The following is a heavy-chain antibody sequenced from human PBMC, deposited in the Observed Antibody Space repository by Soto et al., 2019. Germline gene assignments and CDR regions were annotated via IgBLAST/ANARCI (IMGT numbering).Heavy chain of an antibody. CDR1: GGSISSGGYY. CDR3: ARVSVVIMPYFDL. Sequence: QVQLQESGPGLVKPSQTLSLTCTVSGGSISSGGYYWSWIRQHPGKGLEWIGYIYYSGSTYYNPSRKSRFTISVDTSKNQFSLKLSSVTAADTAVYYCARVSVVIMPYFDLWGRGTLVTVSS. CDR2: IYYSGST. V-gene: IGHV4-31*03. J-gene: IGHJ2*01. D-gene: IGHD3-22*01.